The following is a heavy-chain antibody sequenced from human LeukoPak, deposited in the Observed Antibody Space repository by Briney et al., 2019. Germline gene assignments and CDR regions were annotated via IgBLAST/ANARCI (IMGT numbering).Heavy chain of an antibody. V-gene: IGHV3-64*01. CDR3: ARDTPLDY. Sequence: GGSLRLSCAASGFTFSDYAMHWVRQAPGKELEYVSAISSNGGSIHYANSVKGRFTISRDNAKNSLYLQMSSLRAEDTAVYYCARDTPLDYWGQGTLVTVSS. CDR2: ISSNGGSI. J-gene: IGHJ4*02. CDR1: GFTFSDYA.